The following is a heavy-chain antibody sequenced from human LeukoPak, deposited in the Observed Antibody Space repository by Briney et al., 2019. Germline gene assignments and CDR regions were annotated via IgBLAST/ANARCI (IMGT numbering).Heavy chain of an antibody. J-gene: IGHJ3*02. Sequence: GESLKISCKGSGYSFTRYWIGWVRQMPGKGLEWMGIIYPGDSDTRYSPSFQGQVTISADKSISTAYLQWSSLKASDTAMYYCARQKRGEGYSYGYNAFDIWGQGTMVTVSS. CDR1: GYSFTRYW. CDR2: IYPGDSDT. D-gene: IGHD5-18*01. CDR3: ARQKRGEGYSYGYNAFDI. V-gene: IGHV5-51*01.